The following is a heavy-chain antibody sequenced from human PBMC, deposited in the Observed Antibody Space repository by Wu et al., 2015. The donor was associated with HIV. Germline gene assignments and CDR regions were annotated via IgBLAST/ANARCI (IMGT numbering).Heavy chain of an antibody. CDR1: GDTFATYD. CDR3: AIRGPPPRYGYYYYYGMTS. V-gene: IGHV1-8*01. Sequence: QVQLVQSGAEVRKPGASVKVSCKASGDTFATYDINWVRQAIGQGLEWMGWMNPSSGDTAYSQKFQGRVTITRDTSITTAYMELSGLRSADTAVYYCAIRGPPPRYGYYYYYGMTSSGRGPTVTVSS. CDR2: MNPSSGDT. J-gene: IGHJ6*02. D-gene: IGHD5-18*01.